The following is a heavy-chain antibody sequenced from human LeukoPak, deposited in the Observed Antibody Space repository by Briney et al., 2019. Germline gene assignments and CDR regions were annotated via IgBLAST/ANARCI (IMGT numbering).Heavy chain of an antibody. CDR2: IYYGGST. CDR3: ARGPEYSSSWYSWFDP. D-gene: IGHD6-13*01. V-gene: IGHV4-59*01. J-gene: IGHJ5*02. CDR1: GGSISSYY. Sequence: SETLSLTCTVSGGSISSYYWSWIRQPPGKGLEWIGYIYYGGSTNYNPSLKSRVTISVDTSKNQFSLKLSSVTAADTAVYYCARGPEYSSSWYSWFDPWGQGTLVTVSS.